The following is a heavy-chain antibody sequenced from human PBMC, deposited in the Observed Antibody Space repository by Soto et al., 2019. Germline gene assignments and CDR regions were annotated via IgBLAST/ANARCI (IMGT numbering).Heavy chain of an antibody. D-gene: IGHD3-22*01. J-gene: IGHJ1*01. V-gene: IGHV1-69*13. Sequence: ASVKVSCKASGGTFSSYAINWVRQAPGQGLEWMGGIIPIFGTADYAQKFQGRVTITADESTSTAYMELSSLRSEDTAVYYCARVAQNYYDSSGYYGPPQHWGQGTLVTVSS. CDR3: ARVAQNYYDSSGYYGPPQH. CDR2: IIPIFGTA. CDR1: GGTFSSYA.